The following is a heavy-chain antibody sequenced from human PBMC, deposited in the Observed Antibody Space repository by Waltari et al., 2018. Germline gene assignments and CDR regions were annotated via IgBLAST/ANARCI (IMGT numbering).Heavy chain of an antibody. Sequence: EVQLLESGGGLVQPGGSLRLSCAASGFTFSSYAMSWVRQAPGKGLEWVSAISGSGGSTYYADSVKGLFTISRDNSKNTLYLQMNSLRAEDTAVYYCAKDRGGSSRLIYYMDVWGKGTTVTISS. CDR1: GFTFSSYA. CDR2: ISGSGGST. J-gene: IGHJ6*03. V-gene: IGHV3-23*01. D-gene: IGHD1-26*01. CDR3: AKDRGGSSRLIYYMDV.